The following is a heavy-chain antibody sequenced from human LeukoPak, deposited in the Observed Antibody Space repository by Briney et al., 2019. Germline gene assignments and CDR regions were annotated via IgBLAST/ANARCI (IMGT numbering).Heavy chain of an antibody. V-gene: IGHV3-23*01. CDR2: IIGGAGGT. D-gene: IGHD2-2*01. Sequence: GGSLRLSCAASGFTFDDYGMSWVRQAPGKGLEWVSGIIGGAGGTYYADSVKGRFTISRDNAKNTLYLQMNSLRAEDTAVYYCAHGSMYQLDYWGQGTLVTVSS. J-gene: IGHJ4*02. CDR3: AHGSMYQLDY. CDR1: GFTFDDYG.